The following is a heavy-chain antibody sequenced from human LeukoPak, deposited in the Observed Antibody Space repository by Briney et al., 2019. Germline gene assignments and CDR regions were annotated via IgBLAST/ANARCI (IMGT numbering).Heavy chain of an antibody. V-gene: IGHV4-39*07. D-gene: IGHD2-2*01. CDR3: TRSPPPGATAYGVVDL. CDR1: GGSISSSTYY. CDR2: LYYTGST. Sequence: SETLSLTCSVSGGSISSSTYYWGWIRQPPGTGLEWIGTLYYTGSTYYNPSLKSRVTISIDTSKNQFSLKLRSVTAADTALYYCTRSPPPGATAYGVVDLWGQGTLVTVSS. J-gene: IGHJ4*02.